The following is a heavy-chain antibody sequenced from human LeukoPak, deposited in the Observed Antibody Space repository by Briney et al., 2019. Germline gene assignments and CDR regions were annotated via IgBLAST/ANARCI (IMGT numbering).Heavy chain of an antibody. CDR2: IYYSGST. CDR3: ARAIGYSSSSSWFDP. CDR1: GGSISSGDYY. V-gene: IGHV4-30-4*01. J-gene: IGHJ5*02. D-gene: IGHD6-13*01. Sequence: SETLSLTCTVSGGSISSGDYYWSWIRQPPGKGLEWIGYIYYSGSTYYNPSLKSRVTISVDTSKNQFSLKLSSVTAADTAVYYCARAIGYSSSSSWFDPWGQGTLVTVSS.